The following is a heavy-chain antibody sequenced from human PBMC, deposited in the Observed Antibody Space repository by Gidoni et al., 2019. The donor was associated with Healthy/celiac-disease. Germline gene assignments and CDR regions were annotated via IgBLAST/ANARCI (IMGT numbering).Heavy chain of an antibody. CDR2: IYYSGST. CDR1: GGSLSSSSYY. D-gene: IGHD2-15*01. CDR3: ARHTEEEGVVVAATDFDY. J-gene: IGHJ4*02. Sequence: QLQLQESGPGLVKPSETLSLTCTVSGGSLSSSSYYWGWIRQPPGKGLEWIGSIYYSGSTYYNPSLKSRVTISVDTSKNQFTLKLSSVTAADTAVYYCARHTEEEGVVVAATDFDYWGQGTLVTVSS. V-gene: IGHV4-39*01.